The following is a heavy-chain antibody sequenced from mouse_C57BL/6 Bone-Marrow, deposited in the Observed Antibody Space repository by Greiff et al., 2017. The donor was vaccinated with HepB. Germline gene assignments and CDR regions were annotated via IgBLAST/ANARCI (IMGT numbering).Heavy chain of an antibody. CDR2: IGPNSGGT. J-gene: IGHJ1*03. Sequence: QVQLQQPGAELVKPGASVKLSCKASGYTFTSYWMHWVKQRPGRGLEWIGRIGPNSGGTKYNEKFKSKATLTVDKPSSTAYMQLSSLTSADSAVYYCARDSNYEYFDVWGTGTTVTVSS. CDR3: ARDSNYEYFDV. D-gene: IGHD2-5*01. V-gene: IGHV1-72*01. CDR1: GYTFTSYW.